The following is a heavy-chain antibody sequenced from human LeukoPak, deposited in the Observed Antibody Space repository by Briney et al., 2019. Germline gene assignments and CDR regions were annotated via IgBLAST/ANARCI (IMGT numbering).Heavy chain of an antibody. D-gene: IGHD3-22*01. Sequence: ASVKVSCMVSGYTLTELSMHWVRQAPGKGLEWMGGFDPEDGETIYAQKFQGRVTMTEDTSTDTAYMELSSLRSEDTAAYYCATYYYDSSGYRHFDWYFDLWGRGTLVTVSS. CDR1: GYTLTELS. CDR3: ATYYYDSSGYRHFDWYFDL. V-gene: IGHV1-24*01. J-gene: IGHJ2*01. CDR2: FDPEDGET.